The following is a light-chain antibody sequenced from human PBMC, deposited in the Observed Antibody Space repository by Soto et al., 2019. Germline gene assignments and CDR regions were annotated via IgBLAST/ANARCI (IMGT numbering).Light chain of an antibody. CDR2: DAS. CDR1: QSISTW. V-gene: IGKV1-5*01. CDR3: QHYNSYSNP. J-gene: IGKJ2*01. Sequence: DIPMTQSPSTLSASVGDRVTITCRASQSISTWLAWFQQIPGKAPKLLIYDASTLESGVPSKFSGSGSGTEFTLTIASLHPDDFATYYCQHYNSYSNPFGQGTKLEI.